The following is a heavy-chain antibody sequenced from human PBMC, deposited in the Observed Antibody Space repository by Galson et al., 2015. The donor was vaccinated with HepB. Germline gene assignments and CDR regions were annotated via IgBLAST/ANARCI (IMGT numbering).Heavy chain of an antibody. D-gene: IGHD5-18*01. CDR3: VRAAWIHEY. CDR2: INQDGSEK. J-gene: IGHJ4*02. CDR1: GFTFSSYW. V-gene: IGHV3-7*03. Sequence: SLRLSCAASGFTFSSYWMSWVRQAPGKGLEWVTIINQDGSEKKYVDSVKGRFTISRDNAKNLVDLQMNSMRAEDTAVYYCVRAAWIHEYWGQGTLVTVSS.